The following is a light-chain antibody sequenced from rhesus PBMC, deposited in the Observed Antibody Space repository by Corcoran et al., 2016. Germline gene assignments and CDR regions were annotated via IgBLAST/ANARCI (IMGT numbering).Light chain of an antibody. V-gene: IGKV2-104*02. CDR3: MQALEFPYS. J-gene: IGKJ2*01. CDR1: QSLLDSEDGNTY. CDR2: EVS. Sequence: DIVMTQTPLSLPVTPGEPASISCRSSQSLLDSEDGNTYLDWYLQKPGQSPQLLIYEVSNRASGVPDRLRGSGSETDFTLKSSRVEAEDVGVYYCMQALEFPYSFGQGTKVEIK.